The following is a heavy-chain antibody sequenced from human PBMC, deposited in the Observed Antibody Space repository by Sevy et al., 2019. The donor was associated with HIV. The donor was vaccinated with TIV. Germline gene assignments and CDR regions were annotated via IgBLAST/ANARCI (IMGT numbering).Heavy chain of an antibody. J-gene: IGHJ4*02. CDR3: ARWTGGRSSYAFDY. D-gene: IGHD2-2*01. CDR2: IYYSGST. V-gene: IGHV4-31*03. Sequence: SETLSLTCSVSGGSISSPNYYWTWIRQHPEKGLEWIGHIYYSGSTNYNPSLKSRVTISLDTSENQFSLNLRTVSAADTAVYYCARWTGGRSSYAFDYWGQGTLVTISS. CDR1: GGSISSPNYY.